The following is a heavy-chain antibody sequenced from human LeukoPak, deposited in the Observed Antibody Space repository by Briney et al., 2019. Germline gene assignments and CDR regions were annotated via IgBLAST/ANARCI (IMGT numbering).Heavy chain of an antibody. D-gene: IGHD2-8*01. V-gene: IGHV1-24*01. Sequence: GASVKVSCKVSGYNLTELSMHWVRQAPGKGLEWMGGFDPEDGETIYAQKFQGRVTMTEDTSTDTAYMELSSLRPEDTAVCYCASRHVATVYYGMDVWGQGTTVTVSS. CDR1: GYNLTELS. J-gene: IGHJ6*02. CDR3: ASRHVATVYYGMDV. CDR2: FDPEDGET.